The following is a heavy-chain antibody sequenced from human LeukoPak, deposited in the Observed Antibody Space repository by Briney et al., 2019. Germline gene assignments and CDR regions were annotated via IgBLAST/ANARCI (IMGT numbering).Heavy chain of an antibody. D-gene: IGHD3-3*01. CDR1: GGSLRNDDYY. V-gene: IGHV4-30-4*01. CDR3: ATWSLGPEFSSSDNWFDP. CDR2: NHHNGIT. Sequence: SQTLSLTCTVSGGSLRNDDYYWSWIRQRPGNGLEWIRYNHHNGITHYNPSLKRPFLISLDKSQSQFSLNLSPVTAAGTAVYFCATWSLGPEFSSSDNWFDPWGQGTLVTVSS. J-gene: IGHJ5*02.